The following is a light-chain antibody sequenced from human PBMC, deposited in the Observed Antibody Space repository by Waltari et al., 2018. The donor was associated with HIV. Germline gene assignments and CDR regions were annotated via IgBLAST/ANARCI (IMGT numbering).Light chain of an antibody. V-gene: IGKV4-1*01. CDR1: QYLLYSFNNKNY. J-gene: IGKJ1*01. CDR3: QQYLNDFPT. CDR2: WAS. Sequence: DIVMTQSPDSLAVSLGERATIHCRSSQYLLYSFNNKNYLAWYQQKPGQPPKVLFYWASIRQSGVPDRFSGSGSATDFTLTISSLQAEDVAVYYCQQYLNDFPTFGQGTKVEIK.